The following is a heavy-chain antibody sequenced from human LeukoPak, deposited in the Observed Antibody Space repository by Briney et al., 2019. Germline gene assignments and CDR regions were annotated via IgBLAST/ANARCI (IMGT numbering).Heavy chain of an antibody. Sequence: SETLSLTCTVSSGSISSYYWSWIRQPPGKGLEWIGYIYYSGSTNYNPSLKSRVTISVDTSKNQFSLKLSSVTAADTAVYYCASLVDTAMSYWGQGTLVTVSS. V-gene: IGHV4-59*08. CDR2: IYYSGST. J-gene: IGHJ4*02. CDR3: ASLVDTAMSY. D-gene: IGHD5-18*01. CDR1: SGSISSYY.